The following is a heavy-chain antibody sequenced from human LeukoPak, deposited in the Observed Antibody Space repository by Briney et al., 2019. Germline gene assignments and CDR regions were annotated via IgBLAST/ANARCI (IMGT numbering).Heavy chain of an antibody. CDR3: ARAPYYYDSSGYPT. J-gene: IGHJ4*02. Sequence: GRSLRLSCAASGFTFSNSGMHWVRQTPGKGLEWVAVIASGGSNEYYADSVRGRFTISRDNSKNTLYLQINSLRAEDTAVYYCARAPYYYDSSGYPTWGQGTLVTVSS. D-gene: IGHD3-22*01. CDR2: IASGGSNE. V-gene: IGHV3-30*03. CDR1: GFTFSNSG.